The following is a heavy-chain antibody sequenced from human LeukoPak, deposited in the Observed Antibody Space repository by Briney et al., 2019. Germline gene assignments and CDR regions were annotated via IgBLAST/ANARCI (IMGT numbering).Heavy chain of an antibody. V-gene: IGHV3-30*04. Sequence: GGSLRLPCAASGFTFSSYAMHWVRQAPGKGLEWVAVISYDGSNKYYADSVKGRFTISRDNSKNTLYLQMNSLRAEDTAVYYCASRSGSYRPDYFDYWGQGTLVTVSS. CDR3: ASRSGSYRPDYFDY. CDR2: ISYDGSNK. D-gene: IGHD3-10*01. J-gene: IGHJ4*02. CDR1: GFTFSSYA.